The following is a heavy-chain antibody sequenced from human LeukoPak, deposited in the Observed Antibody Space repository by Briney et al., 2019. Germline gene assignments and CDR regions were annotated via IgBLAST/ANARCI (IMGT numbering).Heavy chain of an antibody. J-gene: IGHJ6*03. CDR2: INPNSGGT. Sequence: ASVKVSCKASGYTFTGYYMHWVRQAPGQGLEWMGWINPNSGGTNYAQKFQGRVTMTRDTSISTAYMELSRLRSDDTAVYYCARVPGIAAAGNPYYYNYMDVWGKGTTVTVSS. V-gene: IGHV1-2*02. CDR1: GYTFTGYY. CDR3: ARVPGIAAAGNPYYYNYMDV. D-gene: IGHD6-13*01.